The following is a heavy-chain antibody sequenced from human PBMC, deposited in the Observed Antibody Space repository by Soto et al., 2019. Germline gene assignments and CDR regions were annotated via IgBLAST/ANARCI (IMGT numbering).Heavy chain of an antibody. D-gene: IGHD2-15*01. V-gene: IGHV3-33*01. CDR2: IWYDGSNK. Sequence: QVQLVESGGGVVQPGRSLRLSCAASGFTFSSYGMHWVRQAPGKGLEWVAVIWYDGSNKYYADSVKGRFTISRDNSKNTLYLQMNSLRAEDTAVYYYARAGYCSGGSCYGESAFDIWGQGTMVTVSS. CDR3: ARAGYCSGGSCYGESAFDI. J-gene: IGHJ3*02. CDR1: GFTFSSYG.